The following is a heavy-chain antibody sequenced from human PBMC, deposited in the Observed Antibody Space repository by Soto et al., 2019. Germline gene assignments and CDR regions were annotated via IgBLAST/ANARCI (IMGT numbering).Heavy chain of an antibody. V-gene: IGHV4-59*01. D-gene: IGHD4-17*01. J-gene: IGHJ4*02. Sequence: SETLSLICTVSGGSISSYYWGWIRQPPGKGLEWIGYIYYSGSTNYNPSLKSRVTISVDTSKNQFSLKLTSVTAADTAVYYCARSQTTVTSYDYWGQGTLVTVSS. CDR2: IYYSGST. CDR3: ARSQTTVTSYDY. CDR1: GGSISSYY.